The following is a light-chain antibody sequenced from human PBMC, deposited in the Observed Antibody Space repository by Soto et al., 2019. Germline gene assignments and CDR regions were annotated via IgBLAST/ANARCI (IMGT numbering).Light chain of an antibody. CDR1: SSDVGGYNY. V-gene: IGLV2-14*01. CDR2: DVS. CDR3: SSYTSSSTLDVV. Sequence: QSALTQPASVSGSPGQSITISCTGTSSDVGGYNYVSWYQQHPGKAPKLIIYDVSNRPSGVSNRFSGYKSGNTASLTISGLQAEDEDDYYCSSYTSSSTLDVVFGGGTKLTVL. J-gene: IGLJ2*01.